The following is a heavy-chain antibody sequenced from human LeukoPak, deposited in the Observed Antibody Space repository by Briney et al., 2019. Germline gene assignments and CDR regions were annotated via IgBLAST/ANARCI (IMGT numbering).Heavy chain of an antibody. CDR1: GYTFTSYG. CDR2: ISAYNGNT. D-gene: IGHD1-1*01. CDR3: ARVYWYMGYYYMDV. V-gene: IGHV1-18*01. J-gene: IGHJ6*03. Sequence: ASVKVSCKASGYTFTSYGISWVRQAPGQGLEWMGWISAYNGNTNYAQKLQGRVTMTTDTSTSTAYMELRSLRSDDTAVYYCARVYWYMGYYYMDVWGKGTTVTVSS.